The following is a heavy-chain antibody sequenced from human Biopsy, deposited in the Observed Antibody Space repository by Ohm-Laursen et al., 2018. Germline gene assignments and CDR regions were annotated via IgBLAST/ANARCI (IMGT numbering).Heavy chain of an antibody. CDR2: ISYTGST. CDR1: GGSISSYN. CDR3: ARHAPSYSGSYWRYFDL. V-gene: IGHV4-59*08. Sequence: SQTLSLTCTVSGGSISSYNWRWIRQPPGKGLEWIGYISYTGSTNYNPSLKSRVTISVDTSKNHLSLRLTFVTAADTAVYYCARHAPSYSGSYWRYFDLWGRGTLVTVSS. D-gene: IGHD1-26*01. J-gene: IGHJ2*01.